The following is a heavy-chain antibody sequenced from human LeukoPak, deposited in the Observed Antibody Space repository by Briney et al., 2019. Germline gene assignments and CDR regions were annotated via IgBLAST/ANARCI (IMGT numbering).Heavy chain of an antibody. CDR1: GYSFSTYW. J-gene: IGHJ4*02. D-gene: IGHD6-19*01. Sequence: RGESLKISCKCSGYSFSTYWIGWVRQMSGKGLEWMGIIYPGDSETRYSPSFQGQVTISADKSITTAYLQWSSLKTSDTAIYYCARGWNYFDYWGQGALVTVSS. CDR3: ARGWNYFDY. CDR2: IYPGDSET. V-gene: IGHV5-51*01.